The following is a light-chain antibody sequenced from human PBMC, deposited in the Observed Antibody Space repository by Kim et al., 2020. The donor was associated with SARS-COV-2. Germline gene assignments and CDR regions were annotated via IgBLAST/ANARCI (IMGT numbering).Light chain of an antibody. J-gene: IGLJ3*02. Sequence: GQSITISCTGTTSDVGGYDYVSWYQQHPGKAPKLMIYGVNNRPSGVSNRFSGSKSANTASLAISGVQAEDEADYYCSSYTSSRTWVFGGGTKLTVL. V-gene: IGLV2-14*03. CDR3: SSYTSSRTWV. CDR1: TSDVGGYDY. CDR2: GVN.